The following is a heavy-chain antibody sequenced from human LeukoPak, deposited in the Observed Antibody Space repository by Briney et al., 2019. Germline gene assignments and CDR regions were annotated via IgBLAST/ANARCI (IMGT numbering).Heavy chain of an antibody. V-gene: IGHV3-66*04. CDR1: GITFIEAW. Sequence: GESLRLSCELSGITFIEAWMSWVRQAPGKGLEWVSVIYTGGSTYYADSVKGRFTISRDNSKNTLYLQMNSLRVEDTAVYYCARHDWFDPWGQGTLVTVSS. CDR2: IYTGGST. CDR3: ARHDWFDP. J-gene: IGHJ5*02.